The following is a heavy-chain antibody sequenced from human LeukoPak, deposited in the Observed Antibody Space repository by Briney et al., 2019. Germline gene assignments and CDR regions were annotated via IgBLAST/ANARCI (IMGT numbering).Heavy chain of an antibody. V-gene: IGHV4-4*07. CDR2: IYSTGTT. CDR1: GGSISSYY. CDR3: AREARSGYEGFWSDP. Sequence: SETLSLTCTVSGGSISSYYWSWIRQPPGKGLEWIGRIYSTGTTYYKPSLKSRVTMSVDTSHNQFFLKLNSVTAADTAVYYCAREARSGYEGFWSDPWGQGTVVTVSS. D-gene: IGHD5-12*01. J-gene: IGHJ5*02.